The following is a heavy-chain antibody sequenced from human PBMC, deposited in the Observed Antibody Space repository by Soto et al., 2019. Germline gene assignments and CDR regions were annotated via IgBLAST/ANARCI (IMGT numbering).Heavy chain of an antibody. CDR2: INSDGSST. CDR3: ASTEPVLGIAVAGTLEN. Sequence: PGGSLRLSCAASGFTFSSYWMHWVRQAPGKGLVWVSRINSDGSSTSYADSVKGRFTISRDNAKNTLYLQMNSLRAEDTAVYYCASTEPVLGIAVAGTLENWGQGTLVTVSS. D-gene: IGHD6-19*01. J-gene: IGHJ4*02. V-gene: IGHV3-74*01. CDR1: GFTFSSYW.